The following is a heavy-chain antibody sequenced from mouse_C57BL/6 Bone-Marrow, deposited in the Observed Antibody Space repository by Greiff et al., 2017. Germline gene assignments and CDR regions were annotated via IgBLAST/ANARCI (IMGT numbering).Heavy chain of an antibody. CDR1: GYTFTSYW. Sequence: QVQLQQPGAELVKPGASVKLSCKASGYTFTSYWMHWVKQRPGQGLEWIGMIHPNSGSTNYNEKFKSKVTLTADKSSSTAYMQLSSLTSEDSAVYYWARAGDGRDYFAMGCWGPGATVTVAS. V-gene: IGHV1-64*01. D-gene: IGHD2-3*01. CDR3: ARAGDGRDYFAMGC. J-gene: IGHJ4*01. CDR2: IHPNSGST.